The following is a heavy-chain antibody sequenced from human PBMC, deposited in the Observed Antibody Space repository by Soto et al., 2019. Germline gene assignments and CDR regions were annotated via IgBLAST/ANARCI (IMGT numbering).Heavy chain of an antibody. J-gene: IGHJ3*02. V-gene: IGHV5-51*01. CDR2: FYPGDSTS. Sequence: PGESLKISCKTSGYSFISYWVAWVRQKPRKGLEWMGTFYPGDSTSTYSPSFQGQVTISVDKSISTAYLHLSSLKASDTAMYYCARIIGYCRNNDCSWTFDIWGQGTTVTVSS. CDR1: GYSFISYW. CDR3: ARIIGYCRNNDCSWTFDI. D-gene: IGHD2-2*03.